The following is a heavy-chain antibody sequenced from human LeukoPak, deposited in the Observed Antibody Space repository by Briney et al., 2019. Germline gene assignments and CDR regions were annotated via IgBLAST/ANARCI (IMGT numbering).Heavy chain of an antibody. CDR1: GFTFSSYS. CDR2: ISSSSSYI. D-gene: IGHD2-2*01. V-gene: IGHV3-21*01. CDR3: ARGGRIVVVPAAIPHYYYYMGV. Sequence: GGSLRLSCAASGFTFSSYSMNWVRQAPGKGLEWVSSISSSSSYIYYADSVKGRFTISRDNAKNSLYLQMNSLRAEDTAVYYCARGGRIVVVPAAIPHYYYYMGVWGKGTTVTVSS. J-gene: IGHJ6*03.